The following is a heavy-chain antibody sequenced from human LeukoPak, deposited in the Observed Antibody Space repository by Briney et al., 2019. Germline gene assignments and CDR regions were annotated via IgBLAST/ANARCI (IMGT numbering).Heavy chain of an antibody. V-gene: IGHV3-7*01. D-gene: IGHD1-1*01. Sequence: GGSLRLSCAVSGFTFSNYWMGWVRRAPGKGLEWVANINQPGSQKYYVDSVTGRFTISRDNAKNSLHLEMNSLRAEDTAVYYCARAATTGTVDYWGQGTLVTVSS. J-gene: IGHJ4*02. CDR1: GFTFSNYW. CDR3: ARAATTGTVDY. CDR2: INQPGSQK.